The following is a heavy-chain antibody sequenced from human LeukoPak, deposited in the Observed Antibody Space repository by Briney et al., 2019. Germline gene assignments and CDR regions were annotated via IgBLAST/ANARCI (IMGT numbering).Heavy chain of an antibody. CDR2: IYGSGST. V-gene: IGHV4-4*07. D-gene: IGHD3-22*01. CDR1: GGSINSYY. CDR3: ARDAYDSSGYSFDY. Sequence: SETLSLTCTVSGGSINSYYWSWIRQPAGKRLEWIGRIYGSGSTSYNPSVKSRVTMSVDSAKNQFALKLTSVTAADTAVYYCARDAYDSSGYSFDYWGQGTLVTVSS. J-gene: IGHJ4*02.